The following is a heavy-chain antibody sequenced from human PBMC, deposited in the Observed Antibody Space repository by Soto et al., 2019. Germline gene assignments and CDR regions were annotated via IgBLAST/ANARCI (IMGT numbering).Heavy chain of an antibody. J-gene: IGHJ3*02. CDR1: GYTFTSYA. CDR2: INAGNGNT. CDR3: ARGYSSGWYGSNPNDAFDI. V-gene: IGHV1-3*01. D-gene: IGHD6-19*01. Sequence: ASVKVSCKGSGYTFTSYAMHWVRQAPGQRLEWMGWINAGNGNTKYSQKFQGRVTITRDTSASTAYMELSSLRSEDTAVYYCARGYSSGWYGSNPNDAFDIWGQGTMVTVS.